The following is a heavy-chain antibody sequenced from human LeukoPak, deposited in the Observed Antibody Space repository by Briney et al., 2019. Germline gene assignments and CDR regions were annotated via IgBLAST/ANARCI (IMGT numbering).Heavy chain of an antibody. Sequence: ASVKVSCKASGYTFTGYYMHWVRQAPGQGLEWMGWINPNSGGTNYAQKFQGRVTMTRDTSISTAYMELSRLRSDDTAVYYCARGNWGYCSSTSCYVWFDHWGQGTLVTVSS. CDR3: ARGNWGYCSSTSCYVWFDH. CDR1: GYTFTGYY. J-gene: IGHJ5*02. D-gene: IGHD2-2*01. V-gene: IGHV1-2*02. CDR2: INPNSGGT.